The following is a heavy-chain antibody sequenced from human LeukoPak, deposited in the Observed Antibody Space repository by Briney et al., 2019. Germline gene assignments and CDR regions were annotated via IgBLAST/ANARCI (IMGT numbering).Heavy chain of an antibody. Sequence: GGSLRLSCAASGFTFSSYWMTWVRQAPGKGLEWVSAITGGGDTTYYADSVKGRFTISRDNSKNTLYLQMNNLRAEDTAIYYCAKAANYDILTGYYLDYWGQGTLVTVSS. CDR3: AKAANYDILTGYYLDY. J-gene: IGHJ4*02. CDR1: GFTFSSYW. D-gene: IGHD3-9*01. V-gene: IGHV3-23*01. CDR2: ITGGGDTT.